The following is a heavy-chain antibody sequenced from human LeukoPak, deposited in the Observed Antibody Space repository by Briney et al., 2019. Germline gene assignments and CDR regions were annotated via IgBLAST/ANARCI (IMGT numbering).Heavy chain of an antibody. Sequence: LSLTCTVSGGSISSHYMSWIRQAPGKGLEWVSYISSSGSTIYYADSVKGRFTISRDNAKNSLYLQMNSLRAEDTAVYYCAREGDGYDSSGYRSGAFDIWGQGTMVTVSS. J-gene: IGHJ3*02. CDR1: GGSISSHY. CDR3: AREGDGYDSSGYRSGAFDI. CDR2: ISSSGSTI. D-gene: IGHD3-22*01. V-gene: IGHV3-11*01.